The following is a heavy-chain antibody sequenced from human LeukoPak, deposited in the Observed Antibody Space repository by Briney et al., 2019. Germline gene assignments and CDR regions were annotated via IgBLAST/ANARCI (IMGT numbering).Heavy chain of an antibody. CDR1: GFTFSSYA. CDR2: ISGGGGST. J-gene: IGHJ4*02. D-gene: IGHD3-22*01. V-gene: IGHV3-23*01. Sequence: GGSLRLSFTTSGFTFSSYAMSWVRQAPGKGLEWFSAISGGGGSTYYADSVKGRFTISRDNSKSTLYLQMNDLRAEDTAEYYCAKGSSGYRPYYFDYWGQGTLVAVSS. CDR3: AKGSSGYRPYYFDY.